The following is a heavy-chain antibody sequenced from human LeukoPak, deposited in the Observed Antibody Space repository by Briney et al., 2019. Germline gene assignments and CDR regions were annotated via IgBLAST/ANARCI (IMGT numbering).Heavy chain of an antibody. Sequence: GGSLRLSCAASGFTFSSYGMHWVRQAPGKGLEWVAFIRYDGSNKYYADSVKGRFTISRDNSKNTLYLQMNSLRAEDTAVYYCAKDLGGYFYDSSGYPSTAGGGPFDIWGQGTMVTVSS. CDR2: IRYDGSNK. D-gene: IGHD3-22*01. J-gene: IGHJ3*02. V-gene: IGHV3-30*02. CDR3: AKDLGGYFYDSSGYPSTAGGGPFDI. CDR1: GFTFSSYG.